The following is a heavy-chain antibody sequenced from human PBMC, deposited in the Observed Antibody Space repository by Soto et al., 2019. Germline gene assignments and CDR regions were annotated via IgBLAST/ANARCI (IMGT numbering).Heavy chain of an antibody. CDR2: SYYSGGS. V-gene: IGHV4-30-4*01. CDR3: ARLSGYDPAGAADK. Sequence: QVQLQESGPGLVKASQTLSLTCTFSGASVSSAEHYWSWIRQPPGKGLEWIGYSYYSGGSYYNASLQRRASISVDTSPNPFSLRLTSVTAADTAVYYCARLSGYDPAGAADKWGPGILVSVSS. D-gene: IGHD5-12*01. J-gene: IGHJ4*02. CDR1: GASVSSAEHY.